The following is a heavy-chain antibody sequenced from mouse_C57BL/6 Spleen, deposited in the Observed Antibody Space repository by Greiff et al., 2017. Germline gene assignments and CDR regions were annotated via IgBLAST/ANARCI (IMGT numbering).Heavy chain of an antibody. V-gene: IGHV2-9-1*01. CDR3: AVYDYDGAWFAY. J-gene: IGHJ3*01. Sequence: VMLVESGPGLVAPSQSLSITCTVSGFSLTSYAISWVRQPPGKGLEWLGVIWTGGGTNYNSALKSRLSISKDNSKSQVFLKMNSLQTDDTARYYCAVYDYDGAWFAYWGQGTLVTVSA. CDR1: GFSLTSYA. D-gene: IGHD2-4*01. CDR2: IWTGGGT.